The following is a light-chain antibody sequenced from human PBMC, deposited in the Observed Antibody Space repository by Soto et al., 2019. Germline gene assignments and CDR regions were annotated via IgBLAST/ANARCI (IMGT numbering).Light chain of an antibody. CDR2: DSS. CDR1: QNVGTN. V-gene: IGKV3D-15*01. Sequence: EIVLTQAAGTLSVSPGERATLSCRVSQNVGTNLAWYQQKPGQAPRLLIYDSSTRAAGIPATFSGSGSGTEFTLSISSLQSVDSAVYYCQQYNNWGLSFGGGTKVDIK. CDR3: QQYNNWGLS. J-gene: IGKJ4*01.